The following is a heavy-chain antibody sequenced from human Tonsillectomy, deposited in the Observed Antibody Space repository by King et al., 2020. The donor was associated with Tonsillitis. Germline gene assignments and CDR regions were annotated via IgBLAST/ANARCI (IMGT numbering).Heavy chain of an antibody. J-gene: IGHJ4*02. CDR1: GYTFTGSY. CDR2: INPNSGGT. CDR3: ARESQSSGYDFDS. Sequence: QVQLVESGAEVKKPGASVKVSCKASGYTFTGSYIHWVRQAPGQGLEWMGWINPNSGGTNYAQKFQGRVTMTRDTSISTAYMELSSLRSDDTAVYYCARESQSSGYDFDSWGQGTLVTVSS. V-gene: IGHV1-2*02. D-gene: IGHD5-12*01.